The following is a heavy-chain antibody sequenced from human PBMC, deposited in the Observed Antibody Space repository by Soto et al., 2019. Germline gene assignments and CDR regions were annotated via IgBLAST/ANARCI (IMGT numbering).Heavy chain of an antibody. V-gene: IGHV3-30-3*01. D-gene: IGHD2-15*01. Sequence: PGGSLRLSCAASGFNFNTYAMHWVRQAPGKGLEWVAVISYDGGNKYYSDSVKGRFTISRDNSKNTLYLQMNSLRPEDTTLHYWTRHRAYCSGGRFLRSPQLYYAVDLWGRGTPVTVSS. CDR3: TRHRAYCSGGRFLRSPQLYYAVDL. CDR2: ISYDGGNK. CDR1: GFNFNTYA. J-gene: IGHJ6*02.